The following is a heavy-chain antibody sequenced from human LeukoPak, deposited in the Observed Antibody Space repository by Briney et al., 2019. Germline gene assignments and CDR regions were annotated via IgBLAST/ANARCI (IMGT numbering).Heavy chain of an antibody. D-gene: IGHD7-27*01. Sequence: GGSLRLSCAASGFTFDDYAMHWVRQAPGKGLEWVSGISWNSGSIGYADSVKGRFTISRDNAKNSLYLQMNSLRAEDTALYYCAKDTNWGSGTDAFDIWGQGTMVTVSS. CDR2: ISWNSGSI. J-gene: IGHJ3*02. V-gene: IGHV3-9*01. CDR1: GFTFDDYA. CDR3: AKDTNWGSGTDAFDI.